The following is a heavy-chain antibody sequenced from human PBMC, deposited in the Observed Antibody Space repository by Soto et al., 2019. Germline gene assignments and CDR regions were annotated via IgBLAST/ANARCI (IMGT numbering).Heavy chain of an antibody. V-gene: IGHV3-33*01. J-gene: IGHJ6*02. CDR2: IWYDGSNK. CDR3: ARDRLYSSSGYIDYYYYGMDV. CDR1: GFTFSSYG. Sequence: QVQLVESGGGVVQPGRSLRLSCAASGFTFSSYGMHWVRQAPGKGLEWVAVIWYDGSNKYYADSVKGRFTISRDNSKNTLYLQMNSLRAEDTAVYYCARDRLYSSSGYIDYYYYGMDVWGQGTTVTVSS. D-gene: IGHD6-13*01.